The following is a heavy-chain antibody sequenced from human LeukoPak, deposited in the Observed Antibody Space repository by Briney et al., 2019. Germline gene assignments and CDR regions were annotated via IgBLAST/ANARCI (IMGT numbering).Heavy chain of an antibody. CDR3: AREGVRGVSWFDP. Sequence: ASVKVSCKASGYTFTTYTMHWVRQAPGQRVEWMGWVNAGNGDTKYSQKFQGRLTITRDTSASTTYMAMSSLISEDTAVYYCAREGVRGVSWFDPWGQGTLVTVSS. V-gene: IGHV1-3*01. D-gene: IGHD3-10*01. CDR1: GYTFTTYT. J-gene: IGHJ5*02. CDR2: VNAGNGDT.